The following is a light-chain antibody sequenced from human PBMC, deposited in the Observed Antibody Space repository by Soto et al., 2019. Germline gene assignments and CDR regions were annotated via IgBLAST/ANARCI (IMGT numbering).Light chain of an antibody. Sequence: EIVLTQSPDSLSLSPGDSATLSCRASQSISSTYLAWYQQKPGQAPRLLIYGASSRATGIPDRFSGSGSGTDFTLTISRLEPEDFAVYYCQQYGRSHWTFGQGTKV. V-gene: IGKV3-20*01. CDR2: GAS. CDR3: QQYGRSHWT. J-gene: IGKJ1*01. CDR1: QSISSTY.